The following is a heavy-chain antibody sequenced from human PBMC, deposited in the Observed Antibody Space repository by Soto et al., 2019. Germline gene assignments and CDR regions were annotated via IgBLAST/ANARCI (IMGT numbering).Heavy chain of an antibody. CDR1: GYTLTELS. J-gene: IGHJ5*02. D-gene: IGHD3-10*01. Sequence: WASVKVSCKVSGYTLTELSMHWVRQAPGKGLEWMGGFDPEDGETIYAQKFQGRVTMTEDTSTDTAYMELSSLRSEDTAVYYYATASFRVSAMVRGVFYYWFDPWGQGTLVTVSS. CDR2: FDPEDGET. V-gene: IGHV1-24*01. CDR3: ATASFRVSAMVRGVFYYWFDP.